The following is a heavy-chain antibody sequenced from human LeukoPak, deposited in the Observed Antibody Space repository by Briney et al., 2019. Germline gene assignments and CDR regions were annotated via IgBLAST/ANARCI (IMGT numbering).Heavy chain of an antibody. J-gene: IGHJ4*02. V-gene: IGHV4-61*02. CDR3: ARGPNPSXXGXDS. CDR1: GGSISSGSSY. Sequence: SQTLSLTCTVSGGSISSGSSYWSWIRQPAGKGLEWIGRIYSSGSTNYNPSLKGRVTISVDTSKNQFSLKLTSMTAADTALYYCARGPNPSXXGXDSXGQXXXVXXSS. CDR2: IYSSGST.